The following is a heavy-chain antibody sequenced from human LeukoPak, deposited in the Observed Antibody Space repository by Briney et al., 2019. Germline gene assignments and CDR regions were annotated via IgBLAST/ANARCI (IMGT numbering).Heavy chain of an antibody. J-gene: IGHJ6*03. Sequence: SETLSLTCTVSGGSISSGSYYWSWIRQPAGTGLEWIGRIYTSGSTNYNPSLKSRVTMSVDTSKNQFSLKLSSVTAADTAVYYCARDRGGYYYYYMDVWGKGTTVTISS. CDR3: ARDRGGYYYYYMDV. V-gene: IGHV4-61*02. D-gene: IGHD3-16*01. CDR2: IYTSGST. CDR1: GGSISSGSYY.